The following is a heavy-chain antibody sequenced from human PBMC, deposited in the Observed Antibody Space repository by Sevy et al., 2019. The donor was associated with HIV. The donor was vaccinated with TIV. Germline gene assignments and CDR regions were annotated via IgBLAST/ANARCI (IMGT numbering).Heavy chain of an antibody. D-gene: IGHD6-19*01. Sequence: GSLRLSCAASGFTFSSYAMSWVRQVPGKGLEWVSAISGSGGSTYYADSVKGRFTISRDNSKNTLYLQMNSLRAEDTAVYYCAKEGGQIAVAGKDYFDYWGQGTLVTVSS. CDR2: ISGSGGST. V-gene: IGHV3-23*01. J-gene: IGHJ4*02. CDR1: GFTFSSYA. CDR3: AKEGGQIAVAGKDYFDY.